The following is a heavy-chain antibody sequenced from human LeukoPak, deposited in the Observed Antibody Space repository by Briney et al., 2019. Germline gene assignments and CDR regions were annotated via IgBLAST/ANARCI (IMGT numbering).Heavy chain of an antibody. CDR1: GFTFSSYA. V-gene: IGHV3-30-3*01. J-gene: IGHJ6*02. D-gene: IGHD3-9*01. CDR3: AREHADYDILTGYSPHYYYYGMDV. CDR2: ISYDGSNK. Sequence: GGSLRLSCAASGFTFSSYAMHWVRQAPGKGLEWVAVISYDGSNKYYADSVKGRFTISRDNSKSTLYLQMNSLRAEDTAVYYCAREHADYDILTGYSPHYYYYGMDVWGQGTTVTVSS.